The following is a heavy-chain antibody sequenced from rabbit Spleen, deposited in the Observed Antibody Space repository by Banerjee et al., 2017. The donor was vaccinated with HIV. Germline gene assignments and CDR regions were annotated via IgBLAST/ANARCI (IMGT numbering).Heavy chain of an antibody. D-gene: IGHD8-1*01. J-gene: IGHJ6*01. Sequence: QLLEESGGDLVKPGASLTLTCTASGVSFSSSSYMCWVRQAPGKGLEWIACIDTGSSGFTYFATWAKGRFTCSKASSTTVTLQMTSLTAADTATYFCARDTGTSFSTYGMDLWGPGTLVTVS. CDR2: IDTGSSGFT. V-gene: IGHV1S40*01. CDR1: GVSFSSSSY. CDR3: ARDTGTSFSTYGMDL.